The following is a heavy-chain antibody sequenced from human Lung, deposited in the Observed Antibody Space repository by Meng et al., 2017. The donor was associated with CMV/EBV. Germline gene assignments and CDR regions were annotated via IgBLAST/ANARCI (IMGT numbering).Heavy chain of an antibody. CDR2: INPSGGST. J-gene: IGHJ4*02. CDR1: GYTFTSYY. V-gene: IGHV1-46*01. D-gene: IGHD3-10*02. Sequence: SVXVSXXASGYTFTSYYMHWVRQAPGQGLEWMGIINPSGGSTTYAQKFQGRVTMTRDTSTSTVYMELSSLRSEDTAVYYCARDRYQYYYLHSWGQGKLVXVSS. CDR3: ARDRYQYYYLHS.